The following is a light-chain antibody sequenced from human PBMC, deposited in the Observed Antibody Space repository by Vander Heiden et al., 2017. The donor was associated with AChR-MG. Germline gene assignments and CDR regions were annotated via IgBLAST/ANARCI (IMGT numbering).Light chain of an antibody. CDR1: KLGDRF. V-gene: IGLV3-1*01. J-gene: IGLJ2*01. CDR2: QDS. CDR3: QAWDGVTVV. Sequence: SFELTQPPSVSVSPGHTANITCSGDKLGDRFACWYQQQAGQSPVRVSHQDSKRPAGIPERFSGSKSGNTATLTISGTQGMDEAEYFCQAWDGVTVVFGGGTKLTVL.